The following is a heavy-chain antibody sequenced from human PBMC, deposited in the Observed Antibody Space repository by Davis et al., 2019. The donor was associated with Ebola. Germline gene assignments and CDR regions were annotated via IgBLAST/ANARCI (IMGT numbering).Heavy chain of an antibody. CDR1: GFTFSSYS. CDR2: ISSSSSYI. V-gene: IGHV3-21*05. Sequence: PGGSLRLSCAASGFTFSSYSMNWVRQAPGKGLEWVSYISSSSSYIYYADSVKGRFTISRDNAKNSLYLQMNSLRAEDTAVYYCAKGGAVAGTPLGYWGQGTLVTVSS. J-gene: IGHJ4*02. D-gene: IGHD6-19*01. CDR3: AKGGAVAGTPLGY.